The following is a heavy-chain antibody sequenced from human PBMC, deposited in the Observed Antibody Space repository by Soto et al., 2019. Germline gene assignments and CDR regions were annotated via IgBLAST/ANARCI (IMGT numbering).Heavy chain of an antibody. V-gene: IGHV4-31*03. CDR2: IYYSGST. D-gene: IGHD4-17*01. J-gene: IGHJ2*01. CDR3: ASMPGYYGDIRYWYFDL. Sequence: SETLSLTCTVSGGSISSGGYYWSWIRQHPGKGLEWIGYIYYSGSTYYNPSLKSRVTISVDTSKNQFSLKLRSVTAADTAVYFCASMPGYYGDIRYWYFDLWGRGTLVTVSS. CDR1: GGSISSGGYY.